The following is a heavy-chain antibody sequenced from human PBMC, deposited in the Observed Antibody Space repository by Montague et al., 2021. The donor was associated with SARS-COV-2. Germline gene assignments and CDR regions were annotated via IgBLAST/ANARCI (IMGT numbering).Heavy chain of an antibody. Sequence: SETLSLTCTVSGGSISSGSYYWGWIRQPPGKGLEWIGSTYYTGNTYYNPSLKSRLTISVDTSKNQFSLKLSSVTAADTAMFYCARLLTGSDAFDIWGQGTMVTVSS. V-gene: IGHV4-39*01. CDR3: ARLLTGSDAFDI. D-gene: IGHD3-9*01. CDR2: TYYTGNT. CDR1: GGSISSGSYY. J-gene: IGHJ3*02.